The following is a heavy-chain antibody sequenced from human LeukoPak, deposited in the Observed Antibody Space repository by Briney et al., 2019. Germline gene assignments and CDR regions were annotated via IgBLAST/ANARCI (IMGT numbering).Heavy chain of an antibody. CDR1: GVSISSSSYY. CDR3: ARQGRLLLQYYFDY. Sequence: PSETLSLTCTVSGVSISSSSYYWGWIRQPPGKGLEWIGSIYYSGSTYYNTSLKRRVTISVDTSKNQFSLKLSSVTAADTAVYYCARQGRLLLQYYFDYWGQGTLVTVSS. D-gene: IGHD3-22*01. CDR2: IYYSGST. V-gene: IGHV4-39*01. J-gene: IGHJ4*02.